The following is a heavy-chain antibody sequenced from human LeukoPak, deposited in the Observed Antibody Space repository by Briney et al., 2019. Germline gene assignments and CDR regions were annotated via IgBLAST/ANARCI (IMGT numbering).Heavy chain of an antibody. D-gene: IGHD1-1*01. CDR1: SGSISTSRFC. J-gene: IGHJ4*02. CDR2: MCYSGGT. V-gene: IGHV4-39*01. CDR3: ARHTGNRDHFDY. Sequence: SETLSLTCTVSSGSISTSRFCWGWIRQSPGKGLEWLGRMCYSGGTYFNPPLKSRVFLSMDTSKNQFSLNLTTVTASDTAVYYCARHTGNRDHFDYWGQGTLVTVSS.